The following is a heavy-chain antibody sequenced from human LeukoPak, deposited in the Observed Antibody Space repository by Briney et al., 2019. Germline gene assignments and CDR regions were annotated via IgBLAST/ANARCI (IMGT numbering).Heavy chain of an antibody. D-gene: IGHD4-17*01. CDR1: GFTFSSYG. V-gene: IGHV3-30*18. Sequence: PGGSLRLSCAASGFTFSSYGMHLVRQAPGKGLEWVAVISYDGSNKYYADSVKGRFTISRDNSKNTLYLQMNSLRAEDTAVYYCAKAKAVTTYGMDVWGQGTTVTVSS. CDR2: ISYDGSNK. CDR3: AKAKAVTTYGMDV. J-gene: IGHJ6*02.